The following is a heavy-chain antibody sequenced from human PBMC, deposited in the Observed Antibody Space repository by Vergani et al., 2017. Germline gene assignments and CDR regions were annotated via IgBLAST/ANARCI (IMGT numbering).Heavy chain of an antibody. V-gene: IGHV4-34*01. CDR1: GGSFSGSY. CDR2: INHSGST. CDR3: ARGRSVFWGEFDP. J-gene: IGHJ5*02. D-gene: IGHD3-16*01. Sequence: QVQLQQWGAGLLKPSETLSLTCAVYGGSFSGSYWSWIRQPPGKGLEWIGEINHSGSTNYNPSLKSRVTISVDTSKNQFSLKLSSVTAADTAVYYCARGRSVFWGEFDPWGQGTLVTVSS.